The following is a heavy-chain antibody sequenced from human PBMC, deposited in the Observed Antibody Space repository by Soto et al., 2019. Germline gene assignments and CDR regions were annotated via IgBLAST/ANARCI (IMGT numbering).Heavy chain of an antibody. CDR2: ISYDGSNK. Sequence: QVQLVESGGGVVQPGRSLRLSCAASGFTFSSYAMHWVRQAPGKGLEWVAVISYDGSNKYYADSVKGRFTISRDNSKNKLYLQMTSLRAEYTAVYYCSSGGDEILVWGQGTLVTVSS. CDR1: GFTFSSYA. CDR3: SSGGDEILV. D-gene: IGHD3-9*01. V-gene: IGHV3-30-3*01. J-gene: IGHJ4*02.